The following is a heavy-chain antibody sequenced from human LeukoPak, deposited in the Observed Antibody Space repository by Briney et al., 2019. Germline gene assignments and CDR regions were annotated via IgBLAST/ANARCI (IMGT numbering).Heavy chain of an antibody. V-gene: IGHV3-21*01. CDR1: GFTFSSYS. CDR2: ISSSSSYI. D-gene: IGHD3-16*02. CDR3: ARDSEVGDDYVWGSYPFSFDY. J-gene: IGHJ4*02. Sequence: GGSLRLSCAASGFTFSSYSMNWVRQAPGKGLEWVSSISSSSSYIYYADSVKGRFTISRDNAKNSLYLQMNSLRAEDTAVYYCARDSEVGDDYVWGSYPFSFDYWGQGTLVTVSS.